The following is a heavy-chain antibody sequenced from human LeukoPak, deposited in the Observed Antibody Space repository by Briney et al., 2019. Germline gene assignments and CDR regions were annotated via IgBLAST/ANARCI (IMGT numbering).Heavy chain of an antibody. CDR3: AADDWFDP. J-gene: IGHJ5*02. V-gene: IGHV3-48*03. D-gene: IGHD3-16*01. CDR2: ISSSGSTI. CDR1: GFTFSSYE. Sequence: PGGSLGLSCAASGFTFSSYEMNWVRQAPGKGLEWVSYISSSGSTIYYADSVKGRFTISRDNAKNSPYLQMNSLRAEDTAVYYCAADDWFDPWGQGTLVTVSS.